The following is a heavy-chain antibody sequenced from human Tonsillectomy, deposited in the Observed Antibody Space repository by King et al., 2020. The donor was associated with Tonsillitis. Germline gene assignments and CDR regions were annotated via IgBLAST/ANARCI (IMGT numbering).Heavy chain of an antibody. D-gene: IGHD3-16*02. J-gene: IGHJ4*02. V-gene: IGHV3-23*03. Sequence: VQLVESGGGLVQPGGSLRLSCAASGFTFSSYAMSWVRQAPGKGLEWVSVIYSGGSTYYADSVKGRFTISRDNSKNTLYLQMNSLRAEDTAVYYCAKDRGMITFGGVIVFDYWGQGTLVTVSS. CDR1: GFTFSSYA. CDR3: AKDRGMITFGGVIVFDY. CDR2: IYSGGST.